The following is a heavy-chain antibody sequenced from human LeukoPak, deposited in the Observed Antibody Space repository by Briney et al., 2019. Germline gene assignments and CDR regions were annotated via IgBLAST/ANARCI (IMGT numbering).Heavy chain of an antibody. Sequence: GGSLRLSCAASGFTFISYEMNWVRQGPGKGLEWISYITTTDTTKYYTDSVKGRFTISRDNAKNSLYLQMHSLRAEDTAVYYCARGGFVFDIWGQGTVVTVSS. V-gene: IGHV3-48*03. CDR2: ITTTDTTK. CDR3: ARGGFVFDI. D-gene: IGHD3-10*01. J-gene: IGHJ3*02. CDR1: GFTFISYE.